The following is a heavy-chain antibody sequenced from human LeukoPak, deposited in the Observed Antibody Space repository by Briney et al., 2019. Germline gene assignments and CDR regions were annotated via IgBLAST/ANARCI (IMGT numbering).Heavy chain of an antibody. CDR3: AKDWGYCSSTSCYDLDAFDI. J-gene: IGHJ3*02. CDR2: IRYDGSNK. CDR1: GFTFSSYG. V-gene: IGHV3-30*02. D-gene: IGHD2-2*01. Sequence: SGGSLRLPCAASGFTFSSYGMYWVRQAPGKGLEWVAFIRYDGSNKYYADSVKGRFTVSRDNSKNTLYLQMNSLRAEDTAVYYCAKDWGYCSSTSCYDLDAFDIWGQGTMVTVSS.